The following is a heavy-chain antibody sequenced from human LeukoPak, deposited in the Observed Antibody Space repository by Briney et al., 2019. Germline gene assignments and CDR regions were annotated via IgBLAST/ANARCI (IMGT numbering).Heavy chain of an antibody. CDR3: AKVSDYDFWSGYYFDY. V-gene: IGHV3-30*02. Sequence: PGGSLRLSCAASGFTFSSYGMHWVRQAPGKGLEWVAFIRYDGSNKYYADSVKGRFTISRDNSKNTLCLQMNSLRAEDTAVYYCAKVSDYDFWSGYYFDYWGQGTLVTVSS. CDR1: GFTFSSYG. CDR2: IRYDGSNK. D-gene: IGHD3-3*01. J-gene: IGHJ4*02.